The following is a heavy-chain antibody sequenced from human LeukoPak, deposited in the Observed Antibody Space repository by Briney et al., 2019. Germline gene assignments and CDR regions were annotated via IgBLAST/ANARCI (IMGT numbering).Heavy chain of an antibody. Sequence: GASVKVSCKASGYTFTGYYMHWVRQAPGQGLEWMGWINPNSGGTNYAQKFQRRVTMTRGTSISTAYMELSKLRSDDTAVCYCASLGLSIDAFDIWGQGTMVTVSS. CDR3: ASLGLSIDAFDI. CDR2: INPNSGGT. V-gene: IGHV1-2*02. CDR1: GYTFTGYY. J-gene: IGHJ3*02. D-gene: IGHD2/OR15-2a*01.